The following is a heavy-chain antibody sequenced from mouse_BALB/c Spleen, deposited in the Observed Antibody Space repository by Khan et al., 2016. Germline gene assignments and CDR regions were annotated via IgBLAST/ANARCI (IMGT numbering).Heavy chain of an antibody. D-gene: IGHD1-1*01. CDR2: INPDSSTI. Sequence: EVKLEESGGGLVQPGGSLKLSCAASGCDFSRYWMSWVRQAPGKGLEWIGEINPDSSTINYTPSLKDKFIISRDNAKNTLYLQMSKVRSEDTALYYCARAGYYGYLAYWGQGTLVTVSA. CDR3: ARAGYYGYLAY. CDR1: GCDFSRYW. J-gene: IGHJ3*01. V-gene: IGHV4-1*02.